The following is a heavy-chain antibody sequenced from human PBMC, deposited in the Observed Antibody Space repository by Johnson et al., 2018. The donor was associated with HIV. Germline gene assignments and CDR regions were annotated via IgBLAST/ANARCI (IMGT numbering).Heavy chain of an antibody. V-gene: IGHV3-66*01. CDR1: GFTVSSNY. CDR3: AKGMYYYDSSGYYLDAFDI. D-gene: IGHD3-22*01. J-gene: IGHJ3*02. CDR2: IYSGGST. Sequence: VQLVESGGGLVQPGGSLRLSCAASGFTVSSNYMSWVRQAPGKGLEWVSVIYSGGSTYNADSVQGRLTISRDNSKNTLYLQMNSLRAEDTAVYYCAKGMYYYDSSGYYLDAFDIWGQGTMVTVSS.